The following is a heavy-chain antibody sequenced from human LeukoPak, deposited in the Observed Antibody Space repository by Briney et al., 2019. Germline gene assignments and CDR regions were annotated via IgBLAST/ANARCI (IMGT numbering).Heavy chain of an antibody. CDR3: AKLPYGDYNHH. Sequence: PGGSLRLSCAASGFTFSRQWMSWVRQAPGKGLEWVANINPDGSDKYYVDSVKGRFTISRDNAKSSLYLQMNSLRAEDTAVYYCAKLPYGDYNHHWGQGTLSPSPQ. J-gene: IGHJ5*02. CDR2: INPDGSDK. CDR1: GFTFSRQW. V-gene: IGHV3-7*05. D-gene: IGHD4-17*01.